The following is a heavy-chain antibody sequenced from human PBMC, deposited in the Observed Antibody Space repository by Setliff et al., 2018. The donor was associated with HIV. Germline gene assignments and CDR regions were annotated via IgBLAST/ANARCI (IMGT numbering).Heavy chain of an antibody. V-gene: IGHV4-4*07. CDR3: ARGSRQLTIFGVVFKTNYYFMDV. CDR2: IFASGNT. CDR1: GGSINSFY. J-gene: IGHJ6*03. D-gene: IGHD3-3*01. Sequence: SETLSLTCTVSGGSINSFYWNWVRQPAGRGLEWIGRIFASGNTNYNPSLKSRVTMSVDTSKNQFSLTLNSVTAADTAVYYCARGSRQLTIFGVVFKTNYYFMDVWGKGTAVTVSS.